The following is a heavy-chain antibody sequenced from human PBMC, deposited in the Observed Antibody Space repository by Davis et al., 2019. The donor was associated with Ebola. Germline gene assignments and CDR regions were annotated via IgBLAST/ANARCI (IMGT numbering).Heavy chain of an antibody. CDR2: INPNSGGT. CDR1: GYTFTSYG. D-gene: IGHD4-11*01. V-gene: IGHV1-18*01. Sequence: ASVKVSCKASGYTFTSYGISWVRQAPGQGLEWMGQINPNSGGTNYAQKLQGRVTMTTDTSTSTAYMELRSLRSDDTAVYYCARDLGNSATVRYPIDYWGQGTLVTVSS. CDR3: ARDLGNSATVRYPIDY. J-gene: IGHJ4*02.